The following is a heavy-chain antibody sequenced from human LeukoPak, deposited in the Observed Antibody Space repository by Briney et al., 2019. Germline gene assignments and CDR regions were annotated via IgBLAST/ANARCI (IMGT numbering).Heavy chain of an antibody. Sequence: PSETLSLTCTVSGGSISSSSYYWGWIRQPPGKGLEWIGSIYYSGSTYYNPSLKSRVTISVDTSKNQFSLKLSSVTAADTAVYYCARRITMVRGVIIKRFDAFDIWGQGTMVTVSS. CDR1: GGSISSSSYY. V-gene: IGHV4-39*01. CDR2: IYYSGST. D-gene: IGHD3-10*01. CDR3: ARRITMVRGVIIKRFDAFDI. J-gene: IGHJ3*02.